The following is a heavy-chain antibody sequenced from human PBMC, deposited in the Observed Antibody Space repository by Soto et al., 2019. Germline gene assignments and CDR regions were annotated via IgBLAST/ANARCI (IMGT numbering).Heavy chain of an antibody. V-gene: IGHV4-61*01. CDR1: GGSVSSSSYY. D-gene: IGHD3-3*01. J-gene: IGHJ4*02. CDR2: IYYSGST. CDR3: ARGADFWTKDY. Sequence: SATLSITCTVFGGSVSSSSYYWSWIRQPPGKGLEWIGYIYYSGSTNYNPSLKSRVTISVDMSKNQFSLKLSSVTAADTAVYYCARGADFWTKDYWGQGTLVTVS.